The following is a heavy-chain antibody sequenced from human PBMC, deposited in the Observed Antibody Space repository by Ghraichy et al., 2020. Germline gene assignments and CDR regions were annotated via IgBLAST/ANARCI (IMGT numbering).Heavy chain of an antibody. CDR1: GGSISSGGYY. Sequence: SETLSLTCTVSGGSISSGGYYWSWIRQHPGKGLEWIGYIYYSGSTYYNPSLKSRVTISVDTSKNQFSLKLSSVTAADTAVYYCARELYYYDSSGPDAFDIWGQGTMVTVSS. CDR3: ARELYYYDSSGPDAFDI. V-gene: IGHV4-31*03. CDR2: IYYSGST. J-gene: IGHJ3*02. D-gene: IGHD3-22*01.